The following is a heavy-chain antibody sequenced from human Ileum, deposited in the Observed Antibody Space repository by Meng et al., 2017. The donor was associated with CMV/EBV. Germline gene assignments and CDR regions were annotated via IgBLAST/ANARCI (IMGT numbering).Heavy chain of an antibody. CDR2: INHSGST. CDR3: ARGRGNDYGDPERWFDP. D-gene: IGHD4-17*01. J-gene: IGHJ5*02. CDR1: GGCFSGYY. Sequence: QGQLQQWGAGLLTPSETLSLTCAVYGGCFSGYYWSWIRQPPGKGLEWIGEINHSGSTNYNPSLKSRVTISVDTSKNQFSLKLSSVTAADTAVYYCARGRGNDYGDPERWFDPWGQGTLVTVSS. V-gene: IGHV4-34*01.